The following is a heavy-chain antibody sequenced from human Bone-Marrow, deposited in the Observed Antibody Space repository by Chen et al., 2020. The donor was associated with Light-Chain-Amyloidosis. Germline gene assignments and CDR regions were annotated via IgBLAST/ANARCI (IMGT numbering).Heavy chain of an antibody. J-gene: IGHJ4*02. CDR3: ARRRDGYNFDY. Sequence: DVQLEQSGPEVKKPGESRKISCKGSGSPLPQYWIGWVRQRPGKGLEWMGVIYPDDSDARYSPSFEGQVTISADKSITTAYLQWRSLKASDTAMYYCARRRDGYNFDYWGQGTLVTVSS. CDR2: IYPDDSDA. CDR1: GSPLPQYW. V-gene: IGHV5-51*01. D-gene: IGHD5-12*01.